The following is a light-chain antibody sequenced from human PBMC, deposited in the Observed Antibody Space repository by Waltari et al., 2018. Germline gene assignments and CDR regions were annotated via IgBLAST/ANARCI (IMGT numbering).Light chain of an antibody. CDR3: LVWHSTSDHHGV. Sequence: SYVVTQSPSVSVAPGETARITCGGKNVGSNRGNRFQQRPGQAPVLVISYDSARPSGIPERFSGSNSGNTATLTISWVEAEDEADYYCLVWHSTSDHHGVFGGGTKLTVL. CDR2: YDS. V-gene: IGLV3-21*04. J-gene: IGLJ2*01. CDR1: NVGSNR.